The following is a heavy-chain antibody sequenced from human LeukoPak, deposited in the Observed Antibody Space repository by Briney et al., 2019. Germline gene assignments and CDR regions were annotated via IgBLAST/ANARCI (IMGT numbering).Heavy chain of an antibody. CDR2: FDPEDGET. CDR3: AVVVGATTAFDY. J-gene: IGHJ4*02. V-gene: IGHV1-24*01. CDR1: GYTLTELS. Sequence: ASVKVSCKVSGYTLTELSMHWVRQAPGKGLEWMGGFDPEDGETIYAQEFQGRVTMTEDTSTDTAYMELSSLRSEDTAVYYCAVVVGATTAFDYWGQGTLVTVSS. D-gene: IGHD1-26*01.